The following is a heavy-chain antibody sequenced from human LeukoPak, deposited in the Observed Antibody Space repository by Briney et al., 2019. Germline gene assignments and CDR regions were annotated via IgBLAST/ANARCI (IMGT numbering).Heavy chain of an antibody. CDR1: GGSFSGYY. CDR2: INHSGST. J-gene: IGHJ3*02. D-gene: IGHD3-22*01. V-gene: IGHV4-34*01. CDR3: ARVSTYYYDSRGHHAFDI. Sequence: SETLSLTCAVYGGSFSGYYWSWIRQPPGKGLEWIGEINHSGSTNYNPSLKSRVTISVDTSKNQFSLKLSSVTAADTAVYYCARVSTYYYDSRGHHAFDIWGQGTMVTVSS.